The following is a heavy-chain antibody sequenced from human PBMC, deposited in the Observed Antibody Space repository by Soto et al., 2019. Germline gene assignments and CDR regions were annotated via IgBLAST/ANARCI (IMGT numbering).Heavy chain of an antibody. CDR2: ISAYIGNT. J-gene: IGHJ4*02. Sequence: QVQLVQSGAEVKKPGASVKVSCKASGYTFSSYGISWVRQAPGQGLEWMGWISAYIGNTNYAQKFQGRVTMTTDTSTSTAYMELRSLRSDDTDVYYCARDEGITIFGVVTKFDYWGQGTLVTVSS. D-gene: IGHD3-3*01. V-gene: IGHV1-18*04. CDR3: ARDEGITIFGVVTKFDY. CDR1: GYTFSSYG.